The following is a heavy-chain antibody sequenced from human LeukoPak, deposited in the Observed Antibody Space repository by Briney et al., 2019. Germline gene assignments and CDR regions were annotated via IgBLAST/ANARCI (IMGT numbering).Heavy chain of an antibody. CDR3: ARVPWCGGYCPNWFDP. D-gene: IGHD2-21*02. J-gene: IGHJ5*02. V-gene: IGHV1-2*02. CDR2: LNPNSGGT. CDR1: GYTFTNYY. Sequence: ASVKVSCKTSGYTFTNYYVHWVRQAPGQGLEWMGWLNPNSGGTKYAQKFQGRVTMTRDTSISTAYMEVSSLRFDDTAVYYCARVPWCGGYCPNWFDPRGQGTLVTVSS.